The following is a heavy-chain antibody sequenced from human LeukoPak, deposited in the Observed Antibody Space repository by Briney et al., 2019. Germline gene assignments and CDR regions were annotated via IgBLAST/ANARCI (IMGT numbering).Heavy chain of an antibody. D-gene: IGHD4/OR15-4a*01. CDR2: ISLSGKNK. V-gene: IGHV3-30*04. Sequence: GRSLRLSCETSGFIFSTYAMHWVRQAPGKGPECVASISLSGKNKYYTDSVMGRFTVSRDDSRNTLYLQIDSLRVEDTAVYYCAKDDYGFDYWSQGTLVTVSS. CDR1: GFIFSTYA. J-gene: IGHJ4*02. CDR3: AKDDYGFDY.